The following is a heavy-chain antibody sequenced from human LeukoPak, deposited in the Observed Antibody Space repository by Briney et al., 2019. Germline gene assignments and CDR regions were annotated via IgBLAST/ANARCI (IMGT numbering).Heavy chain of an antibody. CDR3: ATASLYLDN. Sequence: GGSLRLSCAASGLTFSDSYMSWIRQAPGKGLERVSYISSGGNTIKYADSVKGRLTISRDNARNSLYLQINSLRAEDTAVYYCATASLYLDNWGQGTLVTVSS. CDR1: GLTFSDSY. V-gene: IGHV3-11*04. CDR2: ISSGGNTI. J-gene: IGHJ4*02.